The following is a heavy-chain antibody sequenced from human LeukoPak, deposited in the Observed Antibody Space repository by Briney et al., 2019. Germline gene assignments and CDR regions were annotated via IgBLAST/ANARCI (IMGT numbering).Heavy chain of an antibody. Sequence: GGSLRLSRAASGFTFSSYAMSWVRQAPGKGLEWVANIKQDGSEKYYVDSVKGRFTISRDNAKNSLYLQMNSLRAEDTAVYYCARGDHYFDYWGQGTLVTVSS. CDR2: IKQDGSEK. D-gene: IGHD5-24*01. CDR3: ARGDHYFDY. V-gene: IGHV3-7*01. CDR1: GFTFSSYA. J-gene: IGHJ4*02.